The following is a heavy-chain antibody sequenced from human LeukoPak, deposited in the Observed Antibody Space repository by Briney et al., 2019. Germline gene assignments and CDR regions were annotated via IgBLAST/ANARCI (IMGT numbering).Heavy chain of an antibody. Sequence: SETVPLTCIVSGGSISSSSYNWGWIRQSPGKGLEWIGSVYYSGGTYYNPSLKSRVTISVDTSKNQFSLKLSSVTAADTAVYYCAAADYYDSSGYYYSWGQGTLVTVSS. J-gene: IGHJ4*02. D-gene: IGHD3-22*01. CDR1: GGSISSSSYN. V-gene: IGHV4-39*07. CDR3: AAADYYDSSGYYYS. CDR2: VYYSGGT.